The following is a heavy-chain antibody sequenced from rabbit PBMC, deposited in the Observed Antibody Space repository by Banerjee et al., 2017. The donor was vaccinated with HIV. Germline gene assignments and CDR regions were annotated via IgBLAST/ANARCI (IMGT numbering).Heavy chain of an antibody. D-gene: IGHD6-1*01. CDR2: INTNSGST. V-gene: IGHV1S43*01. Sequence: QEQLEESGGDLVKPEGSLTLTCTASGFSFSNKYVMCWVRQAPGKGLEWIACINTNSGSTWYASWVNGRFTISRSTSLNTVDLKMTSLTAADTATYFCASTYYTYGYAGYAYAPFNLWGPGTLVTVS. CDR1: GFSFSNKYV. J-gene: IGHJ4*01. CDR3: ASTYYTYGYAGYAYAPFNL.